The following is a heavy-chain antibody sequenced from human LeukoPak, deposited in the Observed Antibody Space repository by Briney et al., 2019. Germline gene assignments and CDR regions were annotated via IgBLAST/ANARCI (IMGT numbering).Heavy chain of an antibody. CDR1: GITLSNYG. CDR2: ISDSGGRT. J-gene: IGHJ1*01. V-gene: IGHV3-23*01. CDR3: AKDKAFGMIVVVKYFQH. Sequence: GGSLRPSCTVSGITLSNYGMSWVRQAPGKGLEWVAGISDSGGRTNYADSVKGRFTVSRDSPKNTLYLQMNSLRAEDTAVYYCAKDKAFGMIVVVKYFQHWGQGTLVTVSS. D-gene: IGHD3-22*01.